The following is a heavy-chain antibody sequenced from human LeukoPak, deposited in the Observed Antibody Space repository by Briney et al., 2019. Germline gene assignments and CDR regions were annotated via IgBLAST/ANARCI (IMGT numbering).Heavy chain of an antibody. V-gene: IGHV4-34*01. Sequence: SETLSLTCAVYGGSFSGYYWSWIRQPPGKGLEWIGEINHSGSTNYNPSLKSRVTMSVDTSKNQFSLKLSSVTAVDTAVYYCARTTSDYYDSSGYPSLFDYWGQGTLVTVSS. CDR2: INHSGST. CDR3: ARTTSDYYDSSGYPSLFDY. CDR1: GGSFSGYY. J-gene: IGHJ4*02. D-gene: IGHD3-22*01.